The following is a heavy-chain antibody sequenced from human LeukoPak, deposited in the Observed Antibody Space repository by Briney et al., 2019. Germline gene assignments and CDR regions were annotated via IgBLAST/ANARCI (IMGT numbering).Heavy chain of an antibody. CDR1: GGSFSGYY. J-gene: IGHJ4*02. V-gene: IGHV4-34*01. D-gene: IGHD2-15*01. Sequence: PSETLSLTCAVYGGSFSGYYWSWIRQPPGKGLEWIGEINHSGSTNYNPSLKSRVTISVDTSKNQFSLKLSSVTAADTAVYYCARRNPGLDSRYCSGGSCYKSPITKYYFDYWGQGTLVTVSS. CDR2: INHSGST. CDR3: ARRNPGLDSRYCSGGSCYKSPITKYYFDY.